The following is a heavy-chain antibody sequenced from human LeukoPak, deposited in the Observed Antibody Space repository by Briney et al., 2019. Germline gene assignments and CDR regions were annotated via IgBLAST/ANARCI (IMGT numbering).Heavy chain of an antibody. CDR3: ARTVAVAGQYYSDY. D-gene: IGHD6-19*01. CDR2: ISAYNGNT. J-gene: IGHJ4*02. Sequence: ASVKVSCKASGYTFTSYGISWVRQAPGQGLEWMGWISAYNGNTNYAQKLQGRVTMTTDTSTSTAYMELRSLRSDDTAVYYCARTVAVAGQYYSDYWGQGTLVTVSS. CDR1: GYTFTSYG. V-gene: IGHV1-18*01.